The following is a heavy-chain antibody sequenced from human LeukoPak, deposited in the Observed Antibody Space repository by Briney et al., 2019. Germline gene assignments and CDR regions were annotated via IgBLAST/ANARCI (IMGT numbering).Heavy chain of an antibody. J-gene: IGHJ4*02. CDR1: GYTFTGHF. CDR3: ARDPDSMVTSFDY. D-gene: IGHD3-22*01. Sequence: GASVKVSCKASGYTFTGHFIHWVRQAPGQGLEWMGWINPNSGGTNYAQKFQGRVTMTGDTSISTAYMELRRLRSDDTAVYYCARDPDSMVTSFDYWGQGTLVTVSS. V-gene: IGHV1-2*02. CDR2: INPNSGGT.